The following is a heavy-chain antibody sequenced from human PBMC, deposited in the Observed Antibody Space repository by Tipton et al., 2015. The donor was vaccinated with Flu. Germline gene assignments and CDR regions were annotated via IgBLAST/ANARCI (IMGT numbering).Heavy chain of an antibody. V-gene: IGHV4-39*07. D-gene: IGHD6-19*01. J-gene: IGHJ4*02. CDR3: ARGPGRYSSGWYCVDY. Sequence: LRLSCTVSGGSISSSSYYWGWIRQPPGKGLEWIGSIYYSGSTYYNPSLKSRVTISVDTSKNQFSLKLSSVTAADTAVYYCARGPGRYSSGWYCVDYWGQGTLVTVSS. CDR1: GGSISSSSYY. CDR2: IYYSGST.